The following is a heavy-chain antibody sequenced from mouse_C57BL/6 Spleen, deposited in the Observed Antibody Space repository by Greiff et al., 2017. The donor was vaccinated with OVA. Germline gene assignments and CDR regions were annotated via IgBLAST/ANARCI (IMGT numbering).Heavy chain of an antibody. CDR2: IRLKSDYYAT. J-gene: IGHJ3*01. Sequence: EVKLVESGGGLVQPGGSMKLSCVASGFTFSNYWMNWVRQSPEKGLEWVAQIRLKSDYYATHYAESVKGRFTISRDDSTRSISLQMNNLRPKNTEIYYCTYYYYVSSFPFAYWGQGTLVTVSA. D-gene: IGHD1-1*01. CDR1: GFTFSNYW. CDR3: TYYYYVSSFPFAY. V-gene: IGHV6-3*01.